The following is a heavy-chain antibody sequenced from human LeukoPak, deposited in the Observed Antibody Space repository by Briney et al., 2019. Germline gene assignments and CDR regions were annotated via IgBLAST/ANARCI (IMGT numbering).Heavy chain of an antibody. Sequence: GGSLRLSCEASGFTFSAYAMTWVRQAPGKGLEWVSYISRSGDTIFYADSVKGRFTISRDNAKNSLFLQMNSLRAEDTAVYYCARDRRDGYNDYWGQGTLVTVSS. CDR2: ISRSGDTI. CDR1: GFTFSAYA. J-gene: IGHJ4*02. CDR3: ARDRRDGYNDY. V-gene: IGHV3-48*03. D-gene: IGHD5-24*01.